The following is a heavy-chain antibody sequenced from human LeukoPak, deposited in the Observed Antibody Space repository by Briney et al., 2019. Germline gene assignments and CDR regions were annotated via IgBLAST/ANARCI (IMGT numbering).Heavy chain of an antibody. V-gene: IGHV4-4*07. D-gene: IGHD6-13*01. CDR3: ARGPGQLTSECFDS. CDR1: GGSISNSS. Sequence: SETLSLTCTVSGGSISNSSWSWIRQPAGKGLEWIGRIYPTDITTYNPSLKSRVTLSVDTSKNQFSLKVNSVTAADAAVYYCARGPGQLTSECFDSWGQGILVTVSS. J-gene: IGHJ5*01. CDR2: IYPTDIT.